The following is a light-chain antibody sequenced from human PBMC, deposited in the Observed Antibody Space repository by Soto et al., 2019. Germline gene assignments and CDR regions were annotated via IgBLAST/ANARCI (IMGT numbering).Light chain of an antibody. Sequence: EIVLTQSPATLSLSPGERATLSCRASQSVSNNYLAWYQQKPGQAPRLLIYDTSTRATGIPARFSGSGSGTEFTLTISSLQSEDFAVYYCQQYNTWTSITFGQGTRLEIK. CDR1: QSVSNN. J-gene: IGKJ5*01. CDR2: DTS. CDR3: QQYNTWTSIT. V-gene: IGKV3-15*01.